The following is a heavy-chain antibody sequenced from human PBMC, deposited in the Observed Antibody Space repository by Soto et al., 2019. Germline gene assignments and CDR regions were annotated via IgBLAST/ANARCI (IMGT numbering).Heavy chain of an antibody. CDR1: GFTFDHCA. CDR2: INWDSGSI. D-gene: IGHD3-22*01. J-gene: IGHJ4*02. Sequence: EVQLVESGGGLVQPGGSLRLSCAASGFTFDHCAMHWVRQAPGKGLEWVSGINWDSGSIGYGAFVKGRFTISRDNAKKSLYLQMNSLRTEDTGVYYCAKGYYYDNDGHFDYWGQGTLVTVSS. V-gene: IGHV3-9*01. CDR3: AKGYYYDNDGHFDY.